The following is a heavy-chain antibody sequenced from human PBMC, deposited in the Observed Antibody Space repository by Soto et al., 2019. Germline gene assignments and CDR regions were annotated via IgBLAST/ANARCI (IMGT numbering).Heavy chain of an antibody. CDR2: INPSGGST. CDR3: ARRGKYYDILTGYYDGEDYYYYMDV. Sequence: ASVKVSCKASGYTSTSYYMHWVRQAPGQGLEWMGIINPSGGSTSYAQKFQGRVTMTRDTSTSTVYMELSSLKASDTAMYYCARRGKYYDILTGYYDGEDYYYYMDVWGKGTTVTVSS. V-gene: IGHV1-46*01. CDR1: GYTSTSYY. D-gene: IGHD3-9*01. J-gene: IGHJ6*03.